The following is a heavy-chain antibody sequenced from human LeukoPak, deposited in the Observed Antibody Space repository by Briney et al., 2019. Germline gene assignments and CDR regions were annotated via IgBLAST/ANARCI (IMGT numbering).Heavy chain of an antibody. Sequence: SQTLSLTCTVSSGSISPYYWSWVRQPPGKGLEWIAFIYYTGSTRYNPSLKSRVTMSIDESENQFSLKLTSVTAADTAVYYCARTSYDSSGYYPDYFDYWGQGALVTVSS. CDR2: IYYTGST. V-gene: IGHV4-59*01. D-gene: IGHD3-22*01. CDR3: ARTSYDSSGYYPDYFDY. J-gene: IGHJ4*02. CDR1: SGSISPYY.